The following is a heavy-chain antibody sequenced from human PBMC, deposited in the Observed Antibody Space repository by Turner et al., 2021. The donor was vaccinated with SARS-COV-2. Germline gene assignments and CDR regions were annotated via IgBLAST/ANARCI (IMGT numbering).Heavy chain of an antibody. CDR3: AREGYCSSNSCYRGQYYYYGMDV. D-gene: IGHD2-2*02. Sequence: QVQLVQSGAEVKKPGASVKVSCKASGYTFTSYGISWMRQAPGQGLEWMGWISAYNGYTNYAQKLQGSVTMTTDTSTSTAYMELRSLRSDDTAVYYCAREGYCSSNSCYRGQYYYYGMDVWGQGTTVTVSS. CDR2: ISAYNGYT. V-gene: IGHV1-18*04. J-gene: IGHJ6*02. CDR1: GYTFTSYG.